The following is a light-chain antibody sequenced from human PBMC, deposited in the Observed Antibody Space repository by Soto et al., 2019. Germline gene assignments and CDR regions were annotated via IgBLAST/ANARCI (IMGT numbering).Light chain of an antibody. J-gene: IGLJ1*01. Sequence: QSVLTQPASVSGSPGQSIAISCTGTSSDVGGYNYVSWYQHHPGKAPKLMIYDVSNRPSGVSNRFSGSKSGNTASLTISGLQAEDEADFYCSSYTSSSTLSYVFGTGTKATVL. CDR2: DVS. CDR1: SSDVGGYNY. CDR3: SSYTSSSTLSYV. V-gene: IGLV2-14*03.